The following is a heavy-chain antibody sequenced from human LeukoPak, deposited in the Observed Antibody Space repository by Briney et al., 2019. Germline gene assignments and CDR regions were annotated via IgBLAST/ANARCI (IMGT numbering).Heavy chain of an antibody. V-gene: IGHV4-34*01. D-gene: IGHD6-6*01. CDR3: AVIAARRGSGGYYYYYMDV. CDR2: INHSGTP. J-gene: IGHJ6*03. CDR1: GGSLTGYY. Sequence: PSETLSLTCAVSGGSLTGYYWSWVRHPPGKGLEWIGAINHSGTPNYNPSLKRRVTISVDTCKSEFSLKLSSVTAADTAVYYCAVIAARRGSGGYYYYYMDVWGKGTTVTVSS.